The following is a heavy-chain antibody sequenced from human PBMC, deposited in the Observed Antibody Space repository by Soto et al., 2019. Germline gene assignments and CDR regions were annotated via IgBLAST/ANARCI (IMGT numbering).Heavy chain of an antibody. CDR1: GGTFSSYA. V-gene: IGHV1-69*01. CDR3: ARELGGYRGYEGRDY. J-gene: IGHJ4*02. D-gene: IGHD5-12*01. Sequence: QVQLVQSGAEVKKPGSSVKVSCKASGGTFSSYAISWVRPAPGQGLEWLGGIIPILGTAHYAQKFQGRVTISADDSTSTADMELRSLRSEDTAVYYCARELGGYRGYEGRDYWGQGTLVTVSS. CDR2: IIPILGTA.